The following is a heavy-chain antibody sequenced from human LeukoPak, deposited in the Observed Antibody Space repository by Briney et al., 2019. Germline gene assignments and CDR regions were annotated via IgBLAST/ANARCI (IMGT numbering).Heavy chain of an antibody. J-gene: IGHJ4*02. D-gene: IGHD6-19*01. Sequence: PGGSLRLSCVVSGFPFTNNPMNWVRQAPGKGLEWVSYISNDITTTYYAESVKGRFTISRDNAKNSLYLQMSSLRAEDTAVYYCGRGPTLIGVAGSWPLDYWGQGTLVTVSS. CDR1: GFPFTNNP. CDR3: GRGPTLIGVAGSWPLDY. V-gene: IGHV3-48*01. CDR2: ISNDITTT.